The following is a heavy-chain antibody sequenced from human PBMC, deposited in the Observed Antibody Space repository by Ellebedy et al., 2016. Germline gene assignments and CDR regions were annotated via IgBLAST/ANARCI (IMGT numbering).Heavy chain of an antibody. CDR1: GGSISSYY. CDR2: IYYSGST. V-gene: IGHV4-59*12. J-gene: IGHJ4*02. D-gene: IGHD5-18*01. Sequence: SETLSLTCTVSGGSISSYYWSWIRQPPGKGLEWIGYIYYSGSTNYNPSLKSRVTISVDTSKNQFSLKLSSVTAADTAVYYCARSPTVDTAMATASTFDYWGQGILVTVSS. CDR3: ARSPTVDTAMATASTFDY.